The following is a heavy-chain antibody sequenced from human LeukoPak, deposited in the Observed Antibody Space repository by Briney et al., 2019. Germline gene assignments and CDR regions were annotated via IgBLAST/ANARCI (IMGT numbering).Heavy chain of an antibody. Sequence: GGSLRLSCAASGFTFSNYAMTWVRQAPGKGLEWVSSISASGGSTYYADSVKGRFTISRDNSKNTLYLQMNSLRAEDPAVYYCAKTVAGYYYYGIDVWGQGTTVTVSS. J-gene: IGHJ6*02. CDR2: ISASGGST. CDR3: AKTVAGYYYYGIDV. D-gene: IGHD2-15*01. V-gene: IGHV3-23*01. CDR1: GFTFSNYA.